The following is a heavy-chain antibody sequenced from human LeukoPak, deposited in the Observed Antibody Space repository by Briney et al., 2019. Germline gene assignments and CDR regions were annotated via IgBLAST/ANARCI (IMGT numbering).Heavy chain of an antibody. CDR3: ARVARGYSYGYNYYYYYMDV. D-gene: IGHD5-18*01. J-gene: IGHJ6*03. Sequence: ASVKVSCKASGYTFTSYDINWVRQATGQGLEWMGWMNPNSGNTGYAQKFQGRATMTRNTSISTAYMELSSLRSEDTAVYYCARVARGYSYGYNYYYYYMDVWGKGTTVTVSS. V-gene: IGHV1-8*01. CDR1: GYTFTSYD. CDR2: MNPNSGNT.